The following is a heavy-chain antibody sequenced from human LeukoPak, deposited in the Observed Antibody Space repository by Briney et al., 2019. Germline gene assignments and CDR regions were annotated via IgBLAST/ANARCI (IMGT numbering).Heavy chain of an antibody. CDR2: FDPEDGET. CDR3: ARAAGDSVAAAYWQYSWFDP. D-gene: IGHD4-17*01. Sequence: GASVKVSCKVSGYTLTELSMHWVRQAPGKGLEWMGGFDPEDGETIYAQKFQGRVTMAEDTSTDTAYMELSSLRSEDTAVFYCARAAGDSVAAAYWQYSWFDPWGQGTLVTVSS. CDR1: GYTLTELS. J-gene: IGHJ5*02. V-gene: IGHV1-24*01.